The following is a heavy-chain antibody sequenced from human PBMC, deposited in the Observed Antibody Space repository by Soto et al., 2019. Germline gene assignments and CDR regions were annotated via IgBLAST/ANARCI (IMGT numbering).Heavy chain of an antibody. J-gene: IGHJ6*02. CDR1: GFTFSNAW. Sequence: EVQLVESGGGLVKPGGSLRLSCAASGFTFSNAWMSWVRQAPGKGLEWVGRIKSKTDGGTTDYAAPVKGRFTISRDDSKNTLYLQMNSLKTEDTAVYYCTTDLPDWSYYYYGMDVWGQGTTVTVSS. D-gene: IGHD3-9*01. V-gene: IGHV3-15*01. CDR2: IKSKTDGGTT. CDR3: TTDLPDWSYYYYGMDV.